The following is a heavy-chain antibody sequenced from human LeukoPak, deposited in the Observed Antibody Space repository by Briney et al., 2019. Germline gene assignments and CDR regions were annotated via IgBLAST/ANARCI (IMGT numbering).Heavy chain of an antibody. Sequence: GGSLRLSCSASGFTFSSYVMHWVRQAPGKGLEYVSAISSNGDSTYYADSVKGRFTISRDNSNNTLYLQMSSLRAEDTAVYYCLKGNLRGGNWYSPDHWGQGTLVTVSS. CDR2: ISSNGDST. CDR3: LKGNLRGGNWYSPDH. V-gene: IGHV3-64D*09. D-gene: IGHD2-21*01. CDR1: GFTFSSYV. J-gene: IGHJ4*02.